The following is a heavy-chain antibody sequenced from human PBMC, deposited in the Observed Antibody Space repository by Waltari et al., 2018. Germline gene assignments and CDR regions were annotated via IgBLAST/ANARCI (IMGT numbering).Heavy chain of an antibody. D-gene: IGHD6-6*01. CDR3: ARDGSWYSSSSGWFDP. CDR1: GFTVSSNY. CDR2: IYSGGST. Sequence: EVQLVESGGGLIQPGGSLRLSCAASGFTVSSNYMSWVRQAPGNGLEWVSVIYSGGSTYYADSVKGRFTISRDNSKNTLYLQMNSLRAEDMAVYYCARDGSWYSSSSGWFDPWGQGTLVTVSS. V-gene: IGHV3-53*01. J-gene: IGHJ5*02.